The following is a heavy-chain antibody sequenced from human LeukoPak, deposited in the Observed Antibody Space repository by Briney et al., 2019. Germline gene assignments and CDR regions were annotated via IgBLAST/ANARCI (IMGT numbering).Heavy chain of an antibody. CDR3: ARGGYCSSTSCYPILIFDY. J-gene: IGHJ4*02. D-gene: IGHD2-2*01. V-gene: IGHV1-18*01. CDR1: GYTFTSYG. Sequence: ASAKVSCKASGYTFTSYGISWVRQAPGQGLEWIGWISAYNGNTNYAQKLQGRVTMTTDTSMSTAYMELRSLRSDDTAVYYCARGGYCSSTSCYPILIFDYWGQGTLVTVSS. CDR2: ISAYNGNT.